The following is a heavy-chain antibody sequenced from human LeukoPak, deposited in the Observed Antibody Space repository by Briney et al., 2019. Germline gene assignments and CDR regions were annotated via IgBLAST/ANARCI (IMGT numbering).Heavy chain of an antibody. V-gene: IGHV4-34*01. CDR1: GGSFSGYY. CDR2: INHSGST. J-gene: IGHJ5*02. CDR3: ARRGRDSDWFDP. D-gene: IGHD3-10*01. Sequence: PSETLSLTCAVYGGSFSGYYWSWIRQPPGKGLEWIGEINHSGSTNYNPSLKSRVTISVDTSKNQFSLKLSSVTAADTAVYYCARRGRDSDWFDPWGQGTLVTVSS.